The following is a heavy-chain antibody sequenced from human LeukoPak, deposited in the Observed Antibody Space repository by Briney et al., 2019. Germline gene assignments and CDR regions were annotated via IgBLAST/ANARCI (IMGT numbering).Heavy chain of an antibody. CDR1: GGSISSYY. Sequence: SETLSLTCTVSGGSISSYYWSWIRQPAGKGLEWIGRIYTSGSTNYNPSLKSRVTMSVDTSKNQFSLKLRSVTAADTAVYYCARSIYSYGYTEFWFDPWGQGTLVTVSS. D-gene: IGHD5-18*01. CDR3: ARSIYSYGYTEFWFDP. J-gene: IGHJ5*02. CDR2: IYTSGST. V-gene: IGHV4-4*07.